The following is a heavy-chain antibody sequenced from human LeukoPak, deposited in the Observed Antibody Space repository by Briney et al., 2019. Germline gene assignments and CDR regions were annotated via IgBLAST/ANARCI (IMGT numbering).Heavy chain of an antibody. CDR2: IRYDGSNK. V-gene: IGHV3-30*02. Sequence: GGSLRLSCAASGFTFSSYGMHWVCQGPGKGLGWVAFIRYDGSNKYYADSVRGRFTISRDNSMNTLYLQMNSLRADDTAVYYCAKDSGSSGINAFDYWGQGTLVTVSS. CDR3: AKDSGSSGINAFDY. D-gene: IGHD6-19*01. CDR1: GFTFSSYG. J-gene: IGHJ4*02.